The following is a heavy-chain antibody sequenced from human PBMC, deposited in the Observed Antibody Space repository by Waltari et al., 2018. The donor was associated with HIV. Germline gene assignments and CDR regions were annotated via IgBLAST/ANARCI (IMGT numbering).Heavy chain of an antibody. CDR2: ISPGDSDT. Sequence: EVQLVQSGAEGKKPGEALKISCTGSGYSFTGYGIGWGRQMPGKGLGWMGIISPGDSDTRYSPSFQGQVTISADKSISTAYLQWSSLKASDTAMYYCARRDYGGNRPFDYWGQGTLVTVSS. J-gene: IGHJ4*02. CDR3: ARRDYGGNRPFDY. D-gene: IGHD4-17*01. V-gene: IGHV5-51*01. CDR1: GYSFTGYG.